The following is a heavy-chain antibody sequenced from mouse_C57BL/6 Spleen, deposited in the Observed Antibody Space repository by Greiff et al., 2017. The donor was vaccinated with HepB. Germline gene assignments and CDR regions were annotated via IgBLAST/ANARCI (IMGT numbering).Heavy chain of an antibody. CDR2: INPNYGTT. CDR1: GYSFTDYN. J-gene: IGHJ4*01. D-gene: IGHD1-1*01. V-gene: IGHV1-39*01. CDR3: ARRDGSSLYDAMDY. Sequence: EVQLQQSGPELVKPGASVKISCKASGYSFTDYNMNWVKQSNGKSLEWIGVINPNYGTTSYNQKFKGKATLTVDKSSSTAYMQLNSLTSEDSAFYYCARRDGSSLYDAMDYWGQGTSVTVSS.